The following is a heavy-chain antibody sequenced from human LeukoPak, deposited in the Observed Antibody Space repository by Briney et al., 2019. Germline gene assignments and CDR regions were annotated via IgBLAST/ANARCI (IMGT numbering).Heavy chain of an antibody. CDR2: ISRTSSYI. D-gene: IGHD6-13*01. CDR1: GFTFSGHY. J-gene: IGHJ4*02. Sequence: KPGGSLRLSCTASGFTFSGHYMTWIRQAPGRGLECISYISRTSSYIYYADSVKGRFTISRDDAKNSLYLQMNSLRAEDTAVYYCARESGYTYGAWGQGTLVTVSS. V-gene: IGHV3-11*06. CDR3: ARESGYTYGA.